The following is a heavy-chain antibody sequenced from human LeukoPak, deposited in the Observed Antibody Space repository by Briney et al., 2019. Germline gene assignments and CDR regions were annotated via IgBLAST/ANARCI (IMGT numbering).Heavy chain of an antibody. Sequence: GGSLRLSCAASGFTFSTYGMHWVRQAPGKGLEWVAFIRYDGSKICYADSVKGRFTISRDNSKNTLYLQMNSLRAEDTAVYCCGKLGSGWLLDYWGQGTLVTVSS. D-gene: IGHD6-19*01. V-gene: IGHV3-30*02. J-gene: IGHJ4*02. CDR2: IRYDGSKI. CDR1: GFTFSTYG. CDR3: GKLGSGWLLDY.